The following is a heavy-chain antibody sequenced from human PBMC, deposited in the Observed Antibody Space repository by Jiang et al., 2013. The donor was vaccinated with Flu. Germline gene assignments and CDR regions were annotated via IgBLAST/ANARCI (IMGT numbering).Heavy chain of an antibody. CDR3: ARGQDK. Sequence: GAEVKKPGTSVKVSCRTSGYTFIAYYIHWVRQAPGQGLEWMGWFNPNSGGAVYAPKFQGRVHMTGDTSITTAYMELSRLTSDDTAIYYCARGQDKWGQGTLVSVSS. CDR2: FNPNSGGA. CDR1: GYTFIAYY. J-gene: IGHJ4*02. V-gene: IGHV1-2*02.